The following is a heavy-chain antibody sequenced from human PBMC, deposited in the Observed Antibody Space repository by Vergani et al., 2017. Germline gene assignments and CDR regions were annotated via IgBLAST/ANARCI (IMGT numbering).Heavy chain of an antibody. Sequence: QVQLQESGPGLVKPSQTLSLTCTVSGGSISSGDYHWSWICQPPGKGPEWIGSIYYSGSTYYNPSLKSRVTISVDTSKNQFSLKRSSVTAADTAVYYCARASGSYPYYYGMDVWGQXP. CDR2: IYYSGST. D-gene: IGHD1-26*01. J-gene: IGHJ6*02. CDR3: ARASGSYPYYYGMDV. CDR1: GGSISSGDYH. V-gene: IGHV4-30-4*08.